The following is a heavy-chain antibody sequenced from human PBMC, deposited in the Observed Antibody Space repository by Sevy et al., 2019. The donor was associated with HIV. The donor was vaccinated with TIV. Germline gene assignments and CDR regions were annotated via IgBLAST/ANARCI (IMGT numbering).Heavy chain of an antibody. D-gene: IGHD3-22*01. Sequence: GGSLRLSCAASGFTFSRYARNWVRQAPGKGLEWVSGISGSGGSGDKTNYADSVKGRFTISRDDSKNSLYLQLNSLRAEDTAIYYCARKYDSSGYFDYWGQGTLVTVSS. CDR1: GFTFSRYA. J-gene: IGHJ4*02. CDR3: ARKYDSSGYFDY. CDR2: ISGSGGSGDKT. V-gene: IGHV3-23*01.